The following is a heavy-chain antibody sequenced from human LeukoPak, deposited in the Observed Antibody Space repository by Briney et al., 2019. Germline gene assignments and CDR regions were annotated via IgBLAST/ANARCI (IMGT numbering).Heavy chain of an antibody. J-gene: IGHJ5*02. CDR2: IKQDGSEK. Sequence: GGSLRLSCAASGFTFSSYWMSWVRQAPGKGPEWVANIKQDGSEKYYVDSVKGRFTISRDNAKNSLYLQMNSLRAEDTAVYYCARDHIMGYDFWSGYYPWGQGTLVTVSS. CDR1: GFTFSSYW. D-gene: IGHD3-3*01. CDR3: ARDHIMGYDFWSGYYP. V-gene: IGHV3-7*01.